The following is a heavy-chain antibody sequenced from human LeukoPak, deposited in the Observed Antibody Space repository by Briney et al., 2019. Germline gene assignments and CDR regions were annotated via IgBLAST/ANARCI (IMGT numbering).Heavy chain of an antibody. CDR3: ASGSGYSYGDYYFDY. CDR1: GFTFSSYS. V-gene: IGHV3-48*01. J-gene: IGHJ4*02. CDR2: ISSSSSTK. D-gene: IGHD5-18*01. Sequence: QPGGSLRLSCAASGFTFSSYSMNWVRQAPGKGLEWVSYISSSSSTKYYADSVKGRFTISRDNAKNSLYLQMNSLRAEDTAVYYCASGSGYSYGDYYFDYWGQGTLVTVSS.